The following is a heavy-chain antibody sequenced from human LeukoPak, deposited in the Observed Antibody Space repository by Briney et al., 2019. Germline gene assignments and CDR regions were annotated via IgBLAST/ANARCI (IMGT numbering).Heavy chain of an antibody. V-gene: IGHV1-69*13. CDR2: IIPIFDTG. CDR3: ARTYYYDSSGYYFDY. Sequence: ASVKVSCKASGYTFSSYAISWVRQPPGQGLEWMGGIIPIFDTGNYAQKFQGRLTITADESTSTAYMELSSLRSEDTAVYYCARTYYYDSSGYYFDYWGQGTLVTVSS. D-gene: IGHD3-22*01. CDR1: GYTFSSYA. J-gene: IGHJ4*02.